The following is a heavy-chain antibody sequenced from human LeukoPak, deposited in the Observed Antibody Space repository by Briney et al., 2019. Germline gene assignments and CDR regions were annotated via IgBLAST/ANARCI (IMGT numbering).Heavy chain of an antibody. Sequence: SETLSLTCSVSGYSISSGYYWGWIRKPPGKGLEWIGSIFHSGSTYYNPSLKSRVTISVDTSKYQFSLKLTSVTAADTAVYYCARDRKYCTSTTCHSSMDVWGKGTTVTVSS. J-gene: IGHJ6*03. CDR1: GYSISSGYY. D-gene: IGHD2-2*01. V-gene: IGHV4-38-2*02. CDR3: ARDRKYCTSTTCHSSMDV. CDR2: IFHSGST.